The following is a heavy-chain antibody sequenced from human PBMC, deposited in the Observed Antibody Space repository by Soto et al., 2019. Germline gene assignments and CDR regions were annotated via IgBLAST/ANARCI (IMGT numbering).Heavy chain of an antibody. J-gene: IGHJ4*02. Sequence: SETLSLTCPVSGGSISSGDYYWSWIRQPPGKGLEWIGNIHYNGNTKYNPSLKSRVTMSVDTSKNQFSLKLISVTAADTAKYFCAREGNLGRWLQPLDFWGQGTLVTVSS. CDR1: GGSISSGDYY. CDR2: IHYNGNT. CDR3: AREGNLGRWLQPLDF. D-gene: IGHD5-12*01. V-gene: IGHV4-61*08.